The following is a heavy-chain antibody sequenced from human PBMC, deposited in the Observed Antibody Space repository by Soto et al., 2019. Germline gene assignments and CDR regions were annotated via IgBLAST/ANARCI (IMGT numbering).Heavy chain of an antibody. J-gene: IGHJ4*02. Sequence: QVQLVESGGGLVKPGGCLRLSCAASGFTFSDYYMSWIRQAPGKGLEWVSYISSSSSYTNYADSVKGRFTISRDNAKNSLYLQMNSLRAEDTAVYYCARRGIGGYYFDYWGQGTLVTVSS. CDR2: ISSSSSYT. CDR1: GFTFSDYY. CDR3: ARRGIGGYYFDY. V-gene: IGHV3-11*05. D-gene: IGHD1-26*01.